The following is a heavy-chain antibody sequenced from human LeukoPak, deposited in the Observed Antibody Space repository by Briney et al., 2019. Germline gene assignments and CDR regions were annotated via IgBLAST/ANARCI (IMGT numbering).Heavy chain of an antibody. CDR2: IYTSGST. Sequence: SETLSLTCTVSGGSISSYYWSWIRQPAGKGLEWIGRIYTSGSTNYNPSLKSRVTMSVDTSKNQFSLKLSSVTAADTAVYYCARVRRFAAGRNWYFDLWGRGTLVTVSS. CDR1: GGSISSYY. CDR3: ARVRRFAAGRNWYFDL. V-gene: IGHV4-4*07. D-gene: IGHD4-23*01. J-gene: IGHJ2*01.